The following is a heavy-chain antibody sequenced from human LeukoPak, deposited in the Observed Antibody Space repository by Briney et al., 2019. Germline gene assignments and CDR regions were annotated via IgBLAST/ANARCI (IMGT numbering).Heavy chain of an antibody. J-gene: IGHJ4*02. CDR1: GFTFSSYA. V-gene: IGHV3-23*01. CDR3: ARARHYADYSYYFDY. D-gene: IGHD4-17*01. CDR2: ISGSGGST. Sequence: GGSLRLSCAASGFTFSSYAMSWVRQAPGKGLEWVSAISGSGGSTYYADSVKGRFTISRDNAKNSLYLQMNSLRAEDTAVYYCARARHYADYSYYFDYWGQGTLVTVSS.